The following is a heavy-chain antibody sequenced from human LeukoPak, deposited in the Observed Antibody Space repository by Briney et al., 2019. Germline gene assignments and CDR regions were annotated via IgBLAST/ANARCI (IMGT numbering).Heavy chain of an antibody. CDR2: INHSGST. D-gene: IGHD7-27*01. Sequence: SETLSLTCAVYGRSFSGYYWSWIRQPPGKGLEWIGEINHSGSTNYNPSLKSLVTISVDTSKNQFSLKLSSVTAADTAVYYCARGHLGRPFEWGQGTLVTVSS. J-gene: IGHJ4*02. CDR3: ARGHLGRPFE. V-gene: IGHV4-34*01. CDR1: GRSFSGYY.